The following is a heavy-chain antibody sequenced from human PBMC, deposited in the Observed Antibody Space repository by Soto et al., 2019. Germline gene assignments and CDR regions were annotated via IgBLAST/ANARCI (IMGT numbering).Heavy chain of an antibody. Sequence: GSVKVSRKVFGYTLTEFSMHWARQAPGKGLEWMGGFDPEDGETIYAQKFQGRVTMTEDTSTDTAYTELSSLRSEDTAVYYCATNYYYGMDVWGQGTTVTVSS. J-gene: IGHJ6*02. CDR3: ATNYYYGMDV. CDR1: GYTLTEFS. V-gene: IGHV1-24*01. CDR2: FDPEDGET.